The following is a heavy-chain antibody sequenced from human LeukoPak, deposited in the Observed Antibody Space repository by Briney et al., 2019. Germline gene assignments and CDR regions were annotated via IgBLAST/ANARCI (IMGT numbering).Heavy chain of an antibody. Sequence: SETLSLTCTVSAGSISSYYWSWIRQPAGNGLEWIGRIYTSGSTNYHPSLKSRVTMSVDTSKNQFSLKLSSVTAADTAVYYCARDFPAPYYYYYYMDVWGKGTTVTVSS. J-gene: IGHJ6*03. CDR1: AGSISSYY. CDR2: IYTSGST. CDR3: ARDFPAPYYYYYYMDV. V-gene: IGHV4-4*07.